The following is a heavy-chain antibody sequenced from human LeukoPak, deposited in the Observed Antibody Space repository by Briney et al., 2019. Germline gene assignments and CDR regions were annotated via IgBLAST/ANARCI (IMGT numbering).Heavy chain of an antibody. CDR2: INHSGST. Sequence: SETLSLTCAVYGGSFSGYYWSWIRQPPGKGLEWIGEINHSGSTNYNPSLKSRVTISVDTSKNQFSLKLSSVTAADTAVYYCARAEDIVVVPAAKKGAYDYRGQGTLVTVSS. D-gene: IGHD2-2*01. V-gene: IGHV4-34*01. CDR1: GGSFSGYY. CDR3: ARAEDIVVVPAAKKGAYDY. J-gene: IGHJ4*02.